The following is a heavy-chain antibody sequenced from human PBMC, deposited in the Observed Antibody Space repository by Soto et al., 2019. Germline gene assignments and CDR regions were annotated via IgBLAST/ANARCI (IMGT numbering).Heavy chain of an antibody. CDR2: MSGSGGST. J-gene: IGHJ4*02. D-gene: IGHD3-16*02. Sequence: AGGTLRLSCAASGFTFSSNAMSWVRQAPGTGLERVSAMSGSGGSTYYADSVKGRFTISRDNSKNTLYLQMNSLRAEDTAVYYCAKTLYDYIWGSYRYDYWGQGTLVTVSS. CDR3: AKTLYDYIWGSYRYDY. V-gene: IGHV3-23*01. CDR1: GFTFSSNA.